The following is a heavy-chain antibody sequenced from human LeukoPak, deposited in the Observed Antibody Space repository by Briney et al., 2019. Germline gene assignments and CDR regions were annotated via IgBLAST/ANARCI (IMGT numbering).Heavy chain of an antibody. J-gene: IGHJ4*02. Sequence: GGSLRLSCTASGFTFGDYAMSWVRQAPGKGLEWVGFIRSKAYGGTTEYAASVKGRFTISRDDSKSIAYLQMNSLKTEDTAVYYCTRDEQYYYDSSGYFWYWGQGTLVTVSS. V-gene: IGHV3-49*04. CDR2: IRSKAYGGTT. CDR3: TRDEQYYYDSSGYFWY. CDR1: GFTFGDYA. D-gene: IGHD3-22*01.